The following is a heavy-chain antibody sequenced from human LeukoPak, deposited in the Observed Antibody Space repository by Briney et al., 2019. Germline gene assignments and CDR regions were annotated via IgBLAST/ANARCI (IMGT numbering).Heavy chain of an antibody. CDR2: INHSGST. Sequence: SETLSFTCAVYGGSFSGYYWSWIRQPPGKGLEWIGEINHSGSTNYNPSLKSRVTISVDTSKNQFSLKLSSVTAADTAVYYCARVSCSGGSCYPTSFDYWGQGTLVTVSS. D-gene: IGHD2-15*01. CDR3: ARVSCSGGSCYPTSFDY. CDR1: GGSFSGYY. V-gene: IGHV4-34*01. J-gene: IGHJ4*02.